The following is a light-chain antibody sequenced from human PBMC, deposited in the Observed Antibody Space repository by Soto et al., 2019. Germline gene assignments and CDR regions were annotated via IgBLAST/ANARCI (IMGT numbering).Light chain of an antibody. CDR1: QSISSY. J-gene: IGKJ5*01. V-gene: IGKV1-39*01. CDR3: QQRRSWPPTIT. Sequence: DIQMTQSPPSLSASVGDRVTITCRASQSISSYLNWYQQKPGKAPKLLIYAASSLQSGVPSRFSGSGSGTDFTLTISSLEPEDFAVYYCQQRRSWPPTITFGQGTRLEIK. CDR2: AAS.